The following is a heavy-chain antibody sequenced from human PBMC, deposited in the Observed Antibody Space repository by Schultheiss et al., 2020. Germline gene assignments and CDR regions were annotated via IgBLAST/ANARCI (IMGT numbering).Heavy chain of an antibody. D-gene: IGHD3-3*01. CDR1: GYTLTELF. CDR3: CQNFWSGSYGMDV. V-gene: IGHV1-46*01. J-gene: IGHJ6*02. CDR2: INPSGGST. Sequence: ASVKVSCKVSGYTLTELFMHWVRQAPGKGLEWMGIINPSGGSTSYAQKFQGRVTMTRDTSTSTVYMELSSLRSEDTAVYYCCQNFWSGSYGMDVWGQGTTVTVSS.